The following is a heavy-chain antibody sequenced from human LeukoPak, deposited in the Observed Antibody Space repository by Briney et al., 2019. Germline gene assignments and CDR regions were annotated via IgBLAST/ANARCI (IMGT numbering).Heavy chain of an antibody. CDR3: AKDQVVVVPAAMGGYYYGMDV. CDR2: ISGSGGST. Sequence: GGSLRLSCAASGFTFSSYAMSWVRQAPGKGLEWVSAISGSGGSTYYADSVKGRFTISRDNSKNTLYLQMNSLRAEDTAVYYCAKDQVVVVPAAMGGYYYGMDVWGQGTTVTVSS. CDR1: GFTFSSYA. V-gene: IGHV3-23*01. J-gene: IGHJ6*02. D-gene: IGHD2-2*01.